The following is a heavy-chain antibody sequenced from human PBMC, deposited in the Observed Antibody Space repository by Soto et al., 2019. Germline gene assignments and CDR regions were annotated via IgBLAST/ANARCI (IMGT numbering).Heavy chain of an antibody. D-gene: IGHD5-12*01. CDR2: INPSGDVT. CDR3: ATGSGATIIF. Sequence: QVQLVQSGAEVKEPGASVKVSCKASGRTFNGYLIHWVRLAPGQGLEWMGIINPSGDVTRFAQKFLGRVTMTREKSTSTVYMELSRLRSEDTAVYYCATGSGATIIFWGQGTLVTVSS. CDR1: GRTFNGYL. V-gene: IGHV1-46*02. J-gene: IGHJ4*02.